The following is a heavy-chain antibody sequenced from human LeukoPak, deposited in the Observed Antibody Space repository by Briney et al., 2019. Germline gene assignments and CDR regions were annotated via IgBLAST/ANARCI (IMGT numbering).Heavy chain of an antibody. V-gene: IGHV1-69*05. CDR1: GGTFSSYA. D-gene: IGHD4-23*01. Sequence: SVKVSCKASGGTFSSYAISWVRQAPGQGLEWMGGIIPIFGTANYAQKLRGRVTITTDESTSTAYMELSSLRSEDTAVYYCARSRNSNAFDIWGQGTMVTVSS. CDR2: IIPIFGTA. CDR3: ARSRNSNAFDI. J-gene: IGHJ3*02.